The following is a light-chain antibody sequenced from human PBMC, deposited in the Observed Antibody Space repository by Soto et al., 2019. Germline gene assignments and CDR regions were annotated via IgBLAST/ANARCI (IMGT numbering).Light chain of an antibody. CDR3: QQYNYWPIT. Sequence: EIVLTQSPDTLSLSPGQRATLSCRASQSVRSDYFAWYQQKPGQAPRVIIFGVSTRATGVPDRFSGSGSGTDFTLTISRLEPEDFALYYCQQYNYWPITFGQGTRLEN. CDR1: QSVRSDY. V-gene: IGKV3-20*01. J-gene: IGKJ5*01. CDR2: GVS.